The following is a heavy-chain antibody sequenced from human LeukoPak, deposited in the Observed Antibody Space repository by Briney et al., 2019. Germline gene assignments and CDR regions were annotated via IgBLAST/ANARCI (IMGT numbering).Heavy chain of an antibody. V-gene: IGHV3-11*06. CDR3: SGGYDSDYFFFYGMDV. D-gene: IGHD5-12*01. Sequence: PGGSLRLSCAASGFTFTDYYMSWIRQAPGKGLEWVSYISSSSRSTTYADSVKGRFTISRDNAKNSLYLQMNSLRAEDTAVYYCSGGYDSDYFFFYGMDVLGQGTTVTVSS. CDR1: GFTFTDYY. CDR2: ISSSSRST. J-gene: IGHJ6*02.